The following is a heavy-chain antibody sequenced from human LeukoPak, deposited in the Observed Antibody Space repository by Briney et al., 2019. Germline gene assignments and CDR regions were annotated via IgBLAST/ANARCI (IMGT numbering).Heavy chain of an antibody. CDR1: GFTFSSYA. CDR2: ISYDGSNK. V-gene: IGHV3-30*04. CDR3: ARVVGSSGWYDY. J-gene: IGHJ4*02. Sequence: PGRSLRLSCAASGFTFSSYAMRWVRQAPGKGLEWVAVISYDGSNKYYADFVKGRFTISRDNSKNTLYLQMNSLRAEDTAVYYCARVVGSSGWYDYWGQGTLVTVSS. D-gene: IGHD6-19*01.